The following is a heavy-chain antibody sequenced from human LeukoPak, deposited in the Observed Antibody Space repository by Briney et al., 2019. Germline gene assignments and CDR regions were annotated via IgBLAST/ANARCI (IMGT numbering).Heavy chain of an antibody. CDR1: GFTFSSYS. CDR3: ARIWFGEPLDAFDI. D-gene: IGHD3-10*01. Sequence: PGGSLRLSCAASGFTFSSYSMNWVRQAPGQGLEWVSSISSSSSYIYYADSVKGRFTISRDNAKNSLYLQMNSLGAEDTAVYYCARIWFGEPLDAFDIWGQGTMVTVSS. V-gene: IGHV3-21*01. CDR2: ISSSSSYI. J-gene: IGHJ3*02.